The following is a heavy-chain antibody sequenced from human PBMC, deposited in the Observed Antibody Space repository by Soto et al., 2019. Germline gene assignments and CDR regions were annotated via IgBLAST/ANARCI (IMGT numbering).Heavy chain of an antibody. CDR2: IIPIFGTT. D-gene: IGHD3-22*01. CDR1: GGTFSSYA. CDR3: ARDRTDSGYYTNWLDP. Sequence: SVKVSCKDSGGTFSSYAISWVRQAPGQGLEWMGGIIPIFGTTDYAQNLQGRVTISADKSTLTSYMELHSLASDDTALYYCARDRTDSGYYTNWLDPWGQGTQVTVSS. J-gene: IGHJ5*02. V-gene: IGHV1-69*06.